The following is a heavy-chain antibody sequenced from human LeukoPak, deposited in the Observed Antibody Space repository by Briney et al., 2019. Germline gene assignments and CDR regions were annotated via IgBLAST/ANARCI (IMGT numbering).Heavy chain of an antibody. CDR1: GFTFSSYA. Sequence: PGGSLRLSCAASGFTFSSYAMSWVRQAPGKELEWVSAISGSGGSTYYADSVKGRFTISRDNSKNTLYLQMNSLRAEDTAVYYCAKDSRSDSSGYYNYWGQGTLVTVSS. J-gene: IGHJ4*02. D-gene: IGHD3-22*01. CDR2: ISGSGGST. V-gene: IGHV3-23*01. CDR3: AKDSRSDSSGYYNY.